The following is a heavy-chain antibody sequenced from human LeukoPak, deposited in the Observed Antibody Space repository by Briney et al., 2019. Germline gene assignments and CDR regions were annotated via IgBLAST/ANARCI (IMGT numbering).Heavy chain of an antibody. Sequence: GGSLRLSCSVSGFTFSNYGIHWVRQAPGKGLEWVAVISHDGSNENYADSVKGRFTNSRDNSKSTVHLQMSSLRAEDTAVYYCARDQCSTTTCYRDDYYYYYMDVWGKGTTVTVSS. CDR1: GFTFSNYG. V-gene: IGHV3-30*15. CDR2: ISHDGSNE. J-gene: IGHJ6*03. CDR3: ARDQCSTTTCYRDDYYYYYMDV. D-gene: IGHD2-2*02.